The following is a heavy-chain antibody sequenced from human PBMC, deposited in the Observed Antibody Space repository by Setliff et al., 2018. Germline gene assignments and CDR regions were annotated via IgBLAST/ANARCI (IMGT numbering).Heavy chain of an antibody. V-gene: IGHV5-51*01. D-gene: IGHD5-12*01. CDR2: IYPSNSNI. J-gene: IGHJ4*02. CDR3: ARHRVGNSGYAIPILDF. Sequence: RGESLKISCKASGYSFTDYWIAWVRQMPGKGLEWMGIIYPSNSNIKYSPSFEAQITFSVDKSITTAYLQWSSLKASDTAIYYCARHRVGNSGYAIPILDFWGQGALVTV. CDR1: GYSFTDYW.